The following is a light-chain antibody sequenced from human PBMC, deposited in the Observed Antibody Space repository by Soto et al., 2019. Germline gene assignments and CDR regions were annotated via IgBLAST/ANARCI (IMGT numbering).Light chain of an antibody. V-gene: IGKV3-20*01. CDR3: QQYDNSPTWT. CDR2: GAS. Sequence: EIVLTQSPDTLSLSPGERATLSCRASQSVGRRYLAWYQQKPGQAPRLLIYGASSRATGIPDRFSGSVSGTDFTLTISRLEPEDFAVYFCQQYDNSPTWTFGQGTKVDIK. J-gene: IGKJ1*01. CDR1: QSVGRRY.